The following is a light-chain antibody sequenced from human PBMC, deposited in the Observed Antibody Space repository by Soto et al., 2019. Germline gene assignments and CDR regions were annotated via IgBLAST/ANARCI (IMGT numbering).Light chain of an antibody. Sequence: EIVRTQSPATLSVSPGERATLSCRASQSIGSSYLAWYQQKPGQAPRLLIYGASSRATGIPDRFSGGGSGTDFSLTISRLAPEDFAVYYCQQYSSSPITFGQGTRLEIK. CDR3: QQYSSSPIT. CDR2: GAS. J-gene: IGKJ5*01. CDR1: QSIGSSY. V-gene: IGKV3-20*01.